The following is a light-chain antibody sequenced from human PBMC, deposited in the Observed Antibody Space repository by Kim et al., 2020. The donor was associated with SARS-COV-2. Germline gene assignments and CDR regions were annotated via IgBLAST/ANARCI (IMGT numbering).Light chain of an antibody. J-gene: IGKJ1*01. Sequence: ASVGERVPIACRASQAIGSYLAWFQQKPGKVPRLLIYAASTLQSGVPSRFSGSGSGTDFTLTISSLQPEDVATYYCQKYNSAPQTFGQGTKVDIK. CDR1: QAIGSY. CDR3: QKYNSAPQT. CDR2: AAS. V-gene: IGKV1-27*01.